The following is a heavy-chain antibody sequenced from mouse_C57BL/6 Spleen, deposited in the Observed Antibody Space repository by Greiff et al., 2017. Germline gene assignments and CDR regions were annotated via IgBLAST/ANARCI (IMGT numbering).Heavy chain of an antibody. V-gene: IGHV14-3*01. D-gene: IGHD1-1*01. CDR2: IDPANGNP. J-gene: IGHJ3*01. CDR3: ARSHYYGSSFAY. CDR1: GFNIKNTY. Sequence: VQLQQSVAELVRPGASVKLSCTASGFNIKNTYMHWVKQRPEQGLEWIGRIDPANGNPKYAPKFQGKATITADTSSNTAYLQLGSLTSKDTAIYYCARSHYYGSSFAYWGQGTLVTVSA.